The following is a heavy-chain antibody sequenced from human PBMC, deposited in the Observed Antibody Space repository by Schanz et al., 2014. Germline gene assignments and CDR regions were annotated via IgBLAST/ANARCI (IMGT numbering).Heavy chain of an antibody. CDR1: GFTFSSYA. Sequence: EVQLLESGGGLVQPGGSLRLSCAASGFTFSSYAMSWVRQAPGKGLEWVSALSGSGGSTYYADSVKGRFTISRDKSKNTLYLQMSSLRAEDTAVYYCAKQGHNDILTVTRNWGQGTLVTVSS. J-gene: IGHJ4*02. CDR2: LSGSGGST. D-gene: IGHD3-9*01. V-gene: IGHV3-23*01. CDR3: AKQGHNDILTVTRN.